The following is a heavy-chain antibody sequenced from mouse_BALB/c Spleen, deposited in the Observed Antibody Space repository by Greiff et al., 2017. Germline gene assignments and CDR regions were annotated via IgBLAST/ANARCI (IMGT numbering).Heavy chain of an antibody. Sequence: EVQLVESGPELVKPGASVKMSCKASGYTFTSYVMHWVKQKPGQGLEWIGYINPYNDGTKYNEKFKGKATLTSDKSSSTAYMELSSLTSEDSAVYYCARDYYGSSLWFAYWGQGTLVTVSA. V-gene: IGHV1-14*01. CDR1: GYTFTSYV. J-gene: IGHJ3*01. D-gene: IGHD1-1*01. CDR2: INPYNDGT. CDR3: ARDYYGSSLWFAY.